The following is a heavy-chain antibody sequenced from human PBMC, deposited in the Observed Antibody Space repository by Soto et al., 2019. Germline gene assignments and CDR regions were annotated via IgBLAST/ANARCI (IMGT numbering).Heavy chain of an antibody. CDR2: INPNSGGT. D-gene: IGHD2-15*01. Sequence: QVQLVQSGAEVKKPGASMKVSCXASGYTFTGYYMHWVRQAPGQGLEWMGWINPNSGGTNYAQKFQGWVTMTRDTSISTAYMELSRLRSDDTAVYYCARRVLPGYCSGGSCPDDAFDIWGQGTMLTVSS. CDR3: ARRVLPGYCSGGSCPDDAFDI. V-gene: IGHV1-2*04. J-gene: IGHJ3*02. CDR1: GYTFTGYY.